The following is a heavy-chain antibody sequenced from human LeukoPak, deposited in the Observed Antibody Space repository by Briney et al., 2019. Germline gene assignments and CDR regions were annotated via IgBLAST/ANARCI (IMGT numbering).Heavy chain of an antibody. D-gene: IGHD6-6*01. CDR3: ARDSSVCEFDV. CDR2: ITTVSITI. V-gene: IGHV3-48*01. Sequence: GGCLRLSRAAPGFSLSLYTTHWFCHPLGKGLECVSYITTVSITIYYPDSVKGGFTISRDNAKNSVYLHLDRLRAEDTAVYYCARDSSVCEFDVWGQGTLVTVSS. J-gene: IGHJ3*01. CDR1: GFSLSLYT.